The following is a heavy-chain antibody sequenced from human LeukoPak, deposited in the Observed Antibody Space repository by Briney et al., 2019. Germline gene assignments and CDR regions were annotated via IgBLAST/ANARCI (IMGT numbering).Heavy chain of an antibody. D-gene: IGHD3-10*01. Sequence: GASVKVSCKASGYTFTGYYMHWVQQAPGQGLEWMGWINPNSGGTNYAQKFQGRVTMTRDTSISTAYMELSRLRSDDTAVYYCARDMQVDRYYYGSGSYYYYGMDVWGQGTTVTVSS. CDR1: GYTFTGYY. CDR2: INPNSGGT. CDR3: ARDMQVDRYYYGSGSYYYYGMDV. V-gene: IGHV1-2*02. J-gene: IGHJ6*02.